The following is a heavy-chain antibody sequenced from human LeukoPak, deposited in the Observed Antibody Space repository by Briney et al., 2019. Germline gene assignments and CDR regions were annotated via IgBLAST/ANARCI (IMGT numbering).Heavy chain of an antibody. D-gene: IGHD6-13*01. V-gene: IGHV4-59*08. CDR3: ARHSSSSYYRVYY. Sequence: SGTLSLTCTVSGGSISPDYWSWIRQPPGKGLEWIGYNHYSGSTNYNPSLKSRVTMSVDTSKNQFSLKLSSVTAADTAVYYCARHSSSSYYRVYYWGQGTLVTVSS. J-gene: IGHJ4*02. CDR2: NHYSGST. CDR1: GGSISPDY.